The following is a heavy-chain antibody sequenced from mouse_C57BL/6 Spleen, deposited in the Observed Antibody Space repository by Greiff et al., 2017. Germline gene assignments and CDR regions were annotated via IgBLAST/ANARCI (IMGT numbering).Heavy chain of an antibody. V-gene: IGHV1-26*01. Sequence: VQLQQSGPELVKPGASVKISCKASGYTFTDYYMNWVKQSHGKSLEWIGDINPNNGGTSYNQKFKGKATLTVDKSSSTAYMELRSLTSEDSAVYYCARWDYGSSYDDYWGQGTTRTVSS. J-gene: IGHJ2*01. CDR1: GYTFTDYY. CDR3: ARWDYGSSYDDY. CDR2: INPNNGGT. D-gene: IGHD1-1*01.